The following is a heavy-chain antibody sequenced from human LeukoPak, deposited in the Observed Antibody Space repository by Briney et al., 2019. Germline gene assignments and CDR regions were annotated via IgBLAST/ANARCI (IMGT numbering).Heavy chain of an antibody. V-gene: IGHV1-69*06. Sequence: SVKVSCKASGGTFSSYAISWVRQAPGQGLEWMGGIIPIFGTADYAQKFQGRVTITADKSTSTAYMELSSLRSEDTAVYYCATSTFDNWFDPWGQGTLVTVSS. CDR3: ATSTFDNWFDP. D-gene: IGHD5/OR15-5a*01. CDR1: GGTFSSYA. CDR2: IIPIFGTA. J-gene: IGHJ5*02.